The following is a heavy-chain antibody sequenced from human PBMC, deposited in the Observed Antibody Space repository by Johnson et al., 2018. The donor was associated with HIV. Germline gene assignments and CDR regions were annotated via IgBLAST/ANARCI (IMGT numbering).Heavy chain of an antibody. D-gene: IGHD1/OR15-1a*01. CDR3: AKGRIGTSSMRGGAFDM. J-gene: IGHJ3*02. CDR2: ISYDGNNE. CDR1: GFTFSSYA. Sequence: VQLVESGGGVVQPGRSLRLSCAASGFTFSSYAMHWVRQAPGKGLEWVAVISYDGNNEYYADSVKGRFTISRDNTKNTLYLQMNSLRPEDTAVYYCAKGRIGTSSMRGGAFDMWGQGTMVIVSS. V-gene: IGHV3-30-3*01.